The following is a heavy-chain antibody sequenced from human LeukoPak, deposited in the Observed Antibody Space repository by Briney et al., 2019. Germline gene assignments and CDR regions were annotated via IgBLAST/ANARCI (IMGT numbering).Heavy chain of an antibody. CDR3: ARTRRRDGYNFLY. D-gene: IGHD5-24*01. CDR2: INPNSGGT. CDR1: GYTFTSYG. J-gene: IGHJ4*02. V-gene: IGHV1-2*02. Sequence: ASVKVSCKASGYTFTSYGISWVRQAPGQGLEWMGWINPNSGGTNYAQKFQGRVTMTRDTSISTAYMELSRLRSDDTAVYYCARTRRRDGYNFLYWGQGTLVTISS.